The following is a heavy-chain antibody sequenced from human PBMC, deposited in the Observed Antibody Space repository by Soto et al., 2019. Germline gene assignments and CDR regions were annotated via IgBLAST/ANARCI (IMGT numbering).Heavy chain of an antibody. CDR3: ARDGGSYRYYYYGLDV. J-gene: IGHJ6*02. CDR2: IWYDGSNK. D-gene: IGHD1-26*01. Sequence: GGSLRLSCAASGFTFSSYGMHWVRQAPGKGLEWVAVIWYDGSNKYYADSVKGRFTISRDNSKNTLYLQMNSLRAEDTAGYYCARDGGSYRYYYYGLDVRRQGTTVTVSS. CDR1: GFTFSSYG. V-gene: IGHV3-33*01.